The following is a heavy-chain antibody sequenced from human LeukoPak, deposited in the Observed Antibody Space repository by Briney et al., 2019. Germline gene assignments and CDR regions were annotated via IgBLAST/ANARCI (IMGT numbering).Heavy chain of an antibody. V-gene: IGHV3-11*01. J-gene: IGHJ4*02. Sequence: PGGSLRLSCAASGFSFSDYYMAWIRQAPGKGLEWISYICTRGTTIYYADSARGRFTISRDNAKNSLFLQMNSLRAEDTAVYYCARVDTVATGVFDYWGQGALVTVSS. CDR3: ARVDTVATGVFDY. CDR1: GFSFSDYY. D-gene: IGHD5-12*01. CDR2: ICTRGTTI.